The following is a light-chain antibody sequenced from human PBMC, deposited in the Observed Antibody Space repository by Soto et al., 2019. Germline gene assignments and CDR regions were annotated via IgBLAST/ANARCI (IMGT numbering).Light chain of an antibody. CDR1: QDISNY. Sequence: DIQMTQSPSSLSASVGDRVTITCQASQDISNYLNWYQQKPGKAPKLLIYDPSNLETGVPSRFSGSVSGTDFTFTISSLQPEDIATFYCQQYDNLLITFGQGTRLEIK. J-gene: IGKJ5*01. V-gene: IGKV1-33*01. CDR2: DPS. CDR3: QQYDNLLIT.